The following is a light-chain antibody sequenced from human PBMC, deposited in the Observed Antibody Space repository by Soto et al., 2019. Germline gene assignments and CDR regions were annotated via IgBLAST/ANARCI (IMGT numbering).Light chain of an antibody. CDR1: SSNIGSDN. CDR2: STT. CDR3: GAWDNSLKGWV. V-gene: IGLV1-44*01. J-gene: IGLJ3*02. Sequence: QSVLTQPPSASGTPGQRVTIFCPGSSSNIGSDNVNWYQQLPGTAPKLLIFSTTQRPSGVPARFSGSKSGTSASLAIGGLQPDDEAHYYCGAWDNSLKGWVFGGGTQLTVL.